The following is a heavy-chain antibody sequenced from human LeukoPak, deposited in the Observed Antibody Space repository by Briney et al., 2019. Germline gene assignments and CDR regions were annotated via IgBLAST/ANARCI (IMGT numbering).Heavy chain of an antibody. CDR3: ARAQLWSSCFDY. J-gene: IGHJ4*02. V-gene: IGHV4-59*01. Sequence: PSETLSLTCTVSGGSISSYYWSWIRQPPGKGLEWIGYIYYSGSTNYNPSLKSRVTISVDTSKNQFSLKLSSVTAADTAVYYCARAQLWSSCFDYWGQGTLVTVSS. D-gene: IGHD5-18*01. CDR1: GGSISSYY. CDR2: IYYSGST.